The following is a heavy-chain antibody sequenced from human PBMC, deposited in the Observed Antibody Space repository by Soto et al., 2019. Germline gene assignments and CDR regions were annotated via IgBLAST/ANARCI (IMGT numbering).Heavy chain of an antibody. D-gene: IGHD2-2*01. CDR1: GYTFTGYY. CDR2: INPNSGGT. V-gene: IGHV1-2*04. CDR3: ARRYCSSTSCYEFDY. Sequence: ASVKVSCKASGYTFTGYYMHWVRQAPGQGLEWMGWINPNSGGTNYAQKFQGWVTMTRDTSISTAYMELSRLRSDDTAVYYCARRYCSSTSCYEFDYWGQGTLVTVSS. J-gene: IGHJ4*02.